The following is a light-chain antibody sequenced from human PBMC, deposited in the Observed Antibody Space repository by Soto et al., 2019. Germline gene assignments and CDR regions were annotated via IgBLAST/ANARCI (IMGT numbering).Light chain of an antibody. V-gene: IGKV3-20*01. CDR2: GAC. J-gene: IGKJ3*01. CDR3: QQYGSSPFT. CDR1: QSVSSSY. Sequence: ESVLTQSPGTLSMSPGERATLSCRACQSVSSSYSAWYQQKPGQAPRLLIYGACSRATGIPDRFSGSGSGTDFTLTISRLEPEDFAVYYCQQYGSSPFTFGPGTKVDIK.